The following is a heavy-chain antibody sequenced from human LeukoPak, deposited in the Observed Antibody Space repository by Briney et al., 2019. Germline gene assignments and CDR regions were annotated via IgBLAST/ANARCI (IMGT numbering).Heavy chain of an antibody. V-gene: IGHV3-66*01. Sequence: GGSLRLSCAASGFTVSTSYMNWGRQIPGAPLERVAVTYSSSNTAYADSVKGRFTISRDNSKNTLYLQMDNLRAEDTAIYYYARDEGRGSSSWLDNWGQGTLVTVSS. CDR2: TYSSSNT. CDR1: GFTVSTSY. J-gene: IGHJ4*02. D-gene: IGHD6-6*01. CDR3: ARDEGRGSSSWLDN.